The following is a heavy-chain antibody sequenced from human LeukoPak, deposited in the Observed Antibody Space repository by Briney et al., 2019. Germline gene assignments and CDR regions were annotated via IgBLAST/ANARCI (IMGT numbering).Heavy chain of an antibody. CDR1: GGSISSYY. CDR3: ARERWVDYSDSSGYYYYFDY. V-gene: IGHV4-59*01. Sequence: SETLSLTCAISGGSISSYYWSWIRQPPGKGLEWIGYVYYSGGTDYNPSLKSRVTISVDTSKNQFSLKLSSVTAADTAVYYCARERWVDYSDSSGYYYYFDYWGQGILVTVSS. CDR2: VYYSGGT. J-gene: IGHJ4*02. D-gene: IGHD3-22*01.